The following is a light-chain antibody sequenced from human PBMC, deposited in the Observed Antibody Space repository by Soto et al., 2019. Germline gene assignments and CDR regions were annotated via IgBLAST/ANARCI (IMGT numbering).Light chain of an antibody. J-gene: IGKJ3*01. CDR1: QSVSSSY. CDR2: GAS. Sequence: EIVLTQSPGTLSLSPGERATLSCRASQSVSSSYLAWYQQKPGQAPRLLIYGASGRATGIPERFSGSGSGTDYTLTISRLEPEDFSVYYCQQYGSSPLFTFGPGTNVDIK. V-gene: IGKV3-20*01. CDR3: QQYGSSPLFT.